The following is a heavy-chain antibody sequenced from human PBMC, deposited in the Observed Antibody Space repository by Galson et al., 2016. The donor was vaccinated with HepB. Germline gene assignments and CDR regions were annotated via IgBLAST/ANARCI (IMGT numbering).Heavy chain of an antibody. J-gene: IGHJ4*02. CDR1: GFTFGRYA. CDR2: ISGDGGST. Sequence: SLRLSCAASGFTFGRYAMSWVRQAPGKGPEWVSAISGDGGSTYYAGSVQGRFTSSRDRSTNTMYLQMNSLRTDDTAVYHCARFTQEWLDRVYYFDYWGQGTLVTVSS. V-gene: IGHV3-23*01. D-gene: IGHD6-19*01. CDR3: ARFTQEWLDRVYYFDY.